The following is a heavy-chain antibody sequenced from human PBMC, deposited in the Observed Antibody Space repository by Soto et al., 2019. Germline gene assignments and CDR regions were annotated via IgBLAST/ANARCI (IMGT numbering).Heavy chain of an antibody. J-gene: IGHJ6*02. CDR1: GGSVSSWSYY. CDR2: IYYSGST. CDR3: ARLPGIAAAPKSNSNTYYYYYYGMDV. Sequence: PSETPXLTFTVSGGSVSSWSYYWSWIRQPPGKGLEWIGYIYYSGSTNYNPSLKSRVTISVDTSKNQFSLKLSSVTAADTAVYYCARLPGIAAAPKSNSNTYYYYYYGMDVWGQGTTVTVSS. D-gene: IGHD6-13*01. V-gene: IGHV4-61*01.